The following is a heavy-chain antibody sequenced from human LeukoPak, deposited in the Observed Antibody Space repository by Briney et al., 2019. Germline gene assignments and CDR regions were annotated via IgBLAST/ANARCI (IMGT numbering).Heavy chain of an antibody. Sequence: GGSLRLSCAASGFTVSSNYMSWVRQAPGKGLEWVSVIYSGGSTYYADSVKGRFTISRDNSKNTLYLQMNSLRAEDTAVYYCAKEGVDSGGYYQRTFDYWGQGNLVTVSS. CDR3: AKEGVDSGGYYQRTFDY. CDR2: IYSGGST. CDR1: GFTVSSNY. V-gene: IGHV3-66*01. D-gene: IGHD3-22*01. J-gene: IGHJ4*02.